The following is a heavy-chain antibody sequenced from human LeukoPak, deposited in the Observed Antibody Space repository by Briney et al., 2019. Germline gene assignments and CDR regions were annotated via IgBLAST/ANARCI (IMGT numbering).Heavy chain of an antibody. D-gene: IGHD5-12*01. V-gene: IGHV3-30-3*01. J-gene: IGHJ4*02. CDR2: ISYDGSNK. CDR3: ARDLSSGYDLYFDY. Sequence: GGSLRLSCAASGFTFSSYAMHWVRQAPGKGLEWVAVISYDGSNKYYADSVKGRFTISRDNSKNTLYLQMNSLRAEDTAVYYRARDLSSGYDLYFDYWGQGTLVTVSS. CDR1: GFTFSSYA.